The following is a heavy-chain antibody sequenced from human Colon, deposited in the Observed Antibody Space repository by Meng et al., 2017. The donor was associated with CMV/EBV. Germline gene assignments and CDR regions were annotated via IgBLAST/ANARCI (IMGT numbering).Heavy chain of an antibody. CDR1: GFTVSSNY. D-gene: IGHD3-9*01. CDR3: ARDSLYYDILTGYNPAGYFDY. J-gene: IGHJ4*02. V-gene: IGHV3-21*01. Sequence: GESLKISCAASGFTVSSNYMSWVRQAPGKGLEWVSSISSSSSYIYYADSVKGRFTISRDNAKNSLYLQMNSLRAEDTAVYYCARDSLYYDILTGYNPAGYFDYWGQGTLVTVSS. CDR2: ISSSSSYI.